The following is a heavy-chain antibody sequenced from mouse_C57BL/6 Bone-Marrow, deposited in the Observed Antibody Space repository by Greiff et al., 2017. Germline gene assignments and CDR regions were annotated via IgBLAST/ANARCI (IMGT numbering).Heavy chain of an antibody. CDR2: ISSGSSTI. J-gene: IGHJ4*01. D-gene: IGHD2-4*01. CDR1: GFTFRDYG. Sequence: EVQLVESGGGLVKPGGSLKLSCAASGFTFRDYGMHWVRQAPEKGLEWVAYISSGSSTIYYADKVKGRFTISRDNAKNTLFLQRTSLRSEDTAMYCCARRRLRRPNYYAMDYWAQGTSVTVST. V-gene: IGHV5-17*01. CDR3: ARRRLRRPNYYAMDY.